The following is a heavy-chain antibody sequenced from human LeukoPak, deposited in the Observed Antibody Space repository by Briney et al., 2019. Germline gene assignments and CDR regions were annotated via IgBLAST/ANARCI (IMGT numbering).Heavy chain of an antibody. D-gene: IGHD3-22*01. J-gene: IGHJ4*02. V-gene: IGHV3-7*01. CDR1: GFTFSSYW. CDR2: IKQDGSEK. CDR3: ARHREGSHYYDSSGYYLV. Sequence: GGSLRLSCAASGFTFSSYWMSWVRQAPGKGLEWVANIKQDGSEKYYVDSVKGRFTISRDNAKNSLYLQMSSLRAEDTAVYYCARHREGSHYYDSSGYYLVWGQGTLVTVSS.